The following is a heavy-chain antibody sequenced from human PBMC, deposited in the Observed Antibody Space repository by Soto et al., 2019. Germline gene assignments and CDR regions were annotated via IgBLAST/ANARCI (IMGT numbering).Heavy chain of an antibody. D-gene: IGHD3-22*01. CDR3: AKDMYYHDSSGYYVFDY. CDR2: IYNGGNT. J-gene: IGHJ4*02. V-gene: IGHV3-66*01. Sequence: PGGSLRLSCAASGFTVSSNYMSWVRQAPGKGLEWVSVIYNGGNTYYADSVKGRFTISRDNSKNTLYLQMNSLRAEDTAVYYCAKDMYYHDSSGYYVFDYWGQGTLVTVSS. CDR1: GFTVSSNY.